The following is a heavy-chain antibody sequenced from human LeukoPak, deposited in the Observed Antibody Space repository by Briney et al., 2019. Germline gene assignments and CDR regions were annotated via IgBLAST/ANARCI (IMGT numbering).Heavy chain of an antibody. Sequence: PSETLSLTCTVSGASISSYYWSWIRQPPGKGLEWIRYLYYSGSTNYIPSLKSRVTISVDTSKNQFSLELSSVTAADTAVYYCARGPRKYHYDGSGYQTRYYGMDVWGQGTTVTVSS. J-gene: IGHJ6*02. CDR2: LYYSGST. D-gene: IGHD3-22*01. CDR3: ARGPRKYHYDGSGYQTRYYGMDV. V-gene: IGHV4-59*01. CDR1: GASISSYY.